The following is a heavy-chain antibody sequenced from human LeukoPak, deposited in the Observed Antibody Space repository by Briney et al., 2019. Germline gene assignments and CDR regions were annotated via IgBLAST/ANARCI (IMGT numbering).Heavy chain of an antibody. CDR1: GFTFDYYW. D-gene: IGHD1-1*01. J-gene: IGHJ5*02. V-gene: IGHV3-74*01. Sequence: TGGSLRLSCAASGFTFDYYWMHWVRQAPGKGLMWVSRINTDGSNTHYADSVKGRFTISRDNAKNTLYLQMNSLRVEDTAVYYCARLGLEVGGPNWFDPWGQGTLVTVSS. CDR3: ARLGLEVGGPNWFDP. CDR2: INTDGSNT.